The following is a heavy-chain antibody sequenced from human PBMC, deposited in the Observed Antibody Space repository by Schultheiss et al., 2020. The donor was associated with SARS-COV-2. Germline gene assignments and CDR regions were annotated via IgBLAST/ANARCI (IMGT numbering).Heavy chain of an antibody. V-gene: IGHV3-53*01. D-gene: IGHD3-3*01. Sequence: GGSLRLSCAASGFTVSSNYMSWVRQAPGKGLEWVSVIYSGGSTYYADSVKGRFTISRDNSKNTLYLQMNSLRAEDTAVYYCARVHTTIFGGYGMDVWGQGTTVTVSS. CDR3: ARVHTTIFGGYGMDV. CDR1: GFTVSSNY. J-gene: IGHJ6*02. CDR2: IYSGGST.